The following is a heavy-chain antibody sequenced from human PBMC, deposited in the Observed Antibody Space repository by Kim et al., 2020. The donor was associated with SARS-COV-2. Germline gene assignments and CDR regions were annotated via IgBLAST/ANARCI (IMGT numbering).Heavy chain of an antibody. D-gene: IGHD2-2*01. CDR1: GYTFTSYG. CDR2: ISAYNGNT. V-gene: IGHV1-18*04. Sequence: ASVKVSCKASGYTFTSYGISWVRQAPGQGLEWMGWISAYNGNTNYAQKLQGRVTMTTDTSTSTAYMELRSLRSDDTAVYYCARDVVVPAAIRLVRRWFDPWGQGTLVTVSS. J-gene: IGHJ5*02. CDR3: ARDVVVPAAIRLVRRWFDP.